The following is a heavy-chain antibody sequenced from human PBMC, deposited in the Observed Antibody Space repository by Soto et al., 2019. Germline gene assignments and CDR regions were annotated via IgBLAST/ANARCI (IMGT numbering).Heavy chain of an antibody. Sequence: EVQLVESGGGLVQPGGSLRLSGAASGFTFSSYWMSWVRQAPGKGLEWVANIKQDGSEKYYVDSVKGRFTISRDNAKNSLYLQMNSLRAEDTAVYYCARDNLDQNGDFPSSDYWGQGTLVTVSS. CDR3: ARDNLDQNGDFPSSDY. D-gene: IGHD4-17*01. CDR1: GFTFSSYW. CDR2: IKQDGSEK. J-gene: IGHJ4*02. V-gene: IGHV3-7*01.